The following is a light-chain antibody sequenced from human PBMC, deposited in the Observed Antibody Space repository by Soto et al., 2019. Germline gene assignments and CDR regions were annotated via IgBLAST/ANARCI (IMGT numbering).Light chain of an antibody. CDR2: GAP. Sequence: EIVLTQSPGTLSLSPGERATLSCRASQSVSSSYLAWYQQKPGQAPRLLIYGAPSTATGIPDRFSSSESGIDFTLTISRLEPDDVAVYYCDQYDSSPLTFGGGTKVVIK. V-gene: IGKV3-20*01. CDR1: QSVSSSY. CDR3: DQYDSSPLT. J-gene: IGKJ4*01.